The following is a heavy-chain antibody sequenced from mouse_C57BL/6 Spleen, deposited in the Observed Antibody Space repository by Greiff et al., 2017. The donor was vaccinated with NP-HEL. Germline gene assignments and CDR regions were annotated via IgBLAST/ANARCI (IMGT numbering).Heavy chain of an antibody. CDR1: GFTFSDYG. D-gene: IGHD1-1*01. Sequence: EVKLVESGGGLVKPGGSLKLSCAASGFTFSDYGMHWVRQAPEKGLEWVAYISSGSSTIYYADTVKGRFPISRDNAKNTLFLQMTSLRSEDTAMYYCARLTTVVWYFDVWGTGTTVTVSS. J-gene: IGHJ1*03. CDR3: ARLTTVVWYFDV. CDR2: ISSGSSTI. V-gene: IGHV5-17*01.